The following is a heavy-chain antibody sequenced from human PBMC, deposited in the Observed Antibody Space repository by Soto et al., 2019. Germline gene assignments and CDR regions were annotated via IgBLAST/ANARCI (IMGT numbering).Heavy chain of an antibody. V-gene: IGHV3-23*01. CDR2: LSGSGGST. J-gene: IGHJ4*02. D-gene: IGHD6-19*01. CDR1: GFTFSTYA. Sequence: GGSLRLSCAASGFTFSTYAISWVRQAPGKGLEWVSGLSGSGGSTNYADSVKGRFTISRDNSKNTLYLQMNSLRAEDTAVYYCAKDGATSGWYYFDYWGQGTLVTVSS. CDR3: AKDGATSGWYYFDY.